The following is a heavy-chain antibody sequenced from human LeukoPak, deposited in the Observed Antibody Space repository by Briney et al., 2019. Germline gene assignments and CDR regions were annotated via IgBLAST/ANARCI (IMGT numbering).Heavy chain of an antibody. J-gene: IGHJ1*01. CDR3: AKVQDGSFWYEYFQH. V-gene: IGHV3-21*01. D-gene: IGHD6-19*01. CDR1: GFTFSSYA. Sequence: PGGSLRLSCAASGFTFSSYAMHWVRQAPGKGLEWVSSITSGGVNTYYATSVKGRFTISRDNAKNSLFLQMNSLRAEDTATYYCAKVQDGSFWYEYFQHWGQGTLVTVSS. CDR2: ITSGGVNT.